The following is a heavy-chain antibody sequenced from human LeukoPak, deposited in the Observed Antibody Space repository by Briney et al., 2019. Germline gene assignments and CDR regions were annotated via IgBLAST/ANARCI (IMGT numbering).Heavy chain of an antibody. V-gene: IGHV3-53*01. CDR1: GLTVSRNY. D-gene: IGHD3-16*01. Sequence: SGGSLRLSCAASGLTVSRNYMSWVRQAPGKGLESVSVIYSGGSTYYADSVRGRFTISRDNAKNTLYLQMNSLRVEDTAVYYCARGLGMLSLWGRMGAKRNYFDYWGQGTLVTVSS. CDR2: IYSGGST. J-gene: IGHJ4*02. CDR3: ARGLGMLSLWGRMGAKRNYFDY.